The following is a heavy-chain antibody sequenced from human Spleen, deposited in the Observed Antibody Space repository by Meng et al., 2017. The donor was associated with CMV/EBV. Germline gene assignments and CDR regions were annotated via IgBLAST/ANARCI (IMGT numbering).Heavy chain of an antibody. Sequence: GESLKISCAASGFTFSSYAMSWVRQAPGKGLEWVANIKQDGSEKYYVDSVKGRFTISRDNAKNSVHLQMNSLRAEDTALYFCARVIITRVSGIPAAGNAFDFWGQGTMVTVSS. CDR2: IKQDGSEK. J-gene: IGHJ3*01. D-gene: IGHD6-13*01. CDR1: GFTFSSYA. CDR3: ARVIITRVSGIPAAGNAFDF. V-gene: IGHV3-7*01.